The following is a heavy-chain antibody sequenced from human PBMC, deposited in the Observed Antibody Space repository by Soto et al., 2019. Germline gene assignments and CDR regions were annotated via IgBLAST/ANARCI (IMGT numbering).Heavy chain of an antibody. V-gene: IGHV1-69*13. CDR3: ARGGIAARLQGFDI. CDR2: IIPIFGTA. CDR1: GGTFSSYA. J-gene: IGHJ3*02. D-gene: IGHD6-6*01. Sequence: GASVKVSCKASGGTFSSYAISWVRQAPGQGLEWMGGIIPIFGTANYAQKFQGRVTITADESTSTAYMELSSLRSEDTAVYYCARGGIAARLQGFDIWGQGTMVTVSS.